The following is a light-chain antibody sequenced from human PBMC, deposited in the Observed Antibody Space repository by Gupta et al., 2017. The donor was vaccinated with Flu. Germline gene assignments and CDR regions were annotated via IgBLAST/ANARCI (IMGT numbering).Light chain of an antibody. CDR1: QSLVYSDGNIY. V-gene: IGKV2-30*01. CDR2: QVS. J-gene: IGKJ1*01. Sequence: EVVMTQSPLSLPVTLGQPASISCRSSQSLVYSDGNIYLHWFQQSPGQSPRRLIYQVSHRESGVPDRFSGSGSGTDFTLKISRVEAEDVGVYYCMQGSRWPWAFGQGTKVEIK. CDR3: MQGSRWPWA.